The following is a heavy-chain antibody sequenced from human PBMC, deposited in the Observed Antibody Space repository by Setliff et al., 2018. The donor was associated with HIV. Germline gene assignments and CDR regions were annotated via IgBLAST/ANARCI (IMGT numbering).Heavy chain of an antibody. J-gene: IGHJ4*02. CDR1: GYRFTDYY. Sequence: ASVKVSCKASGYRFTDYYIHWVRQAPGQGLEWMGWINPKSDGTNYAQKFQGWITMTRDTSISTAYMELSRLRSDDTAVYYCARGMDYYDTSGYYQYHFDYWGQGTLVTVSS. CDR2: INPKSDGT. CDR3: ARGMDYYDTSGYYQYHFDY. V-gene: IGHV1-2*04. D-gene: IGHD3-22*01.